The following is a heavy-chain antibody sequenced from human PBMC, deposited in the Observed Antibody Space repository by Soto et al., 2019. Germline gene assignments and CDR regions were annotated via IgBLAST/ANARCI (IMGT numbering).Heavy chain of an antibody. D-gene: IGHD3-9*01. V-gene: IGHV1-2*02. CDR3: ARDFFPILTGYYIAYYYGMDV. CDR1: GYTFTGYY. Sequence: ASVKVSCKASGYTFTGYYMHWVRQAPGQGLEWMGWINPNSGGTNYAQKFQGRVTMTRDTSISTAYMELSRLRSDDTAVYYCARDFFPILTGYYIAYYYGMDVWGQGTTVTAP. CDR2: INPNSGGT. J-gene: IGHJ6*02.